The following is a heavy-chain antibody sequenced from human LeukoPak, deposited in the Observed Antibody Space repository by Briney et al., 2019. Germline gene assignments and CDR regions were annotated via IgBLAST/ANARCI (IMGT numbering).Heavy chain of an antibody. CDR3: AKEGLPSVWVLDY. V-gene: IGHV3-30*18. CDR1: GFTFSSYG. J-gene: IGHJ4*02. Sequence: GGSLRLSCAASGFTFSSYGMHWVRQAPGKGLEWVATISYDGSNQFYADSVKGRFTISSDNSKNTMYLQMNSLRVEDTAVYYCAKEGLPSVWVLDYWGQGSLVTVSS. D-gene: IGHD1-26*01. CDR2: ISYDGSNQ.